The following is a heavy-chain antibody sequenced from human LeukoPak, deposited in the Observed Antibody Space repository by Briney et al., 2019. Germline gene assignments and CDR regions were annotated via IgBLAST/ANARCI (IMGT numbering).Heavy chain of an antibody. J-gene: IGHJ4*02. CDR3: PRDGLLCFGESNGEYYFDY. V-gene: IGHV1-69*13. CDR1: GGTFSSYA. CDR2: IIPIFGTA. D-gene: IGHD3-10*01. Sequence: SVKVSCKASGGTFSSYAISWLGQAPGQGLEWMGGIIPIFGTANYAQKFQGRVTINADESTSTAYMELSSLRSEDAAVYYCPRDGLLCFGESNGEYYFDYWGQGTLVTVSS.